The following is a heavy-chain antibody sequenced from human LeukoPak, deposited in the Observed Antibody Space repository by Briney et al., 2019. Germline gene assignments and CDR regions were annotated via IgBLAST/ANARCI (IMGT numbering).Heavy chain of an antibody. CDR2: INWNGGST. V-gene: IGHV3-20*04. J-gene: IGHJ3*02. CDR3: ARVRGIAARLDAFDI. Sequence: GGSLRLSCAASGFTFDDYGMSWVRQAPGKGLEWVSGINWNGGSTGYADSVKGRFTISRDNAKNSLYLQMNSLRAEDTALYYCARVRGIAARLDAFDIWGQGTMVTVSS. D-gene: IGHD6-6*01. CDR1: GFTFDDYG.